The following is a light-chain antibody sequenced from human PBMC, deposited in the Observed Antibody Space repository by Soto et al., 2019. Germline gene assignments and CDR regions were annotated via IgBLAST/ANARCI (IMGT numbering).Light chain of an antibody. J-gene: IGKJ4*01. Sequence: DIVMTQSPLSLPVTPGEPASISCRSSQSLLHSNGYNYLDWYLQKPGQSPQLLIYLGSNRASGVPDRFSGSGSGTDFTLKISRVEAEDVGVYYYMQALQTPLSFAGGTKVEIK. CDR2: LGS. CDR3: MQALQTPLS. V-gene: IGKV2-28*01. CDR1: QSLLHSNGYNY.